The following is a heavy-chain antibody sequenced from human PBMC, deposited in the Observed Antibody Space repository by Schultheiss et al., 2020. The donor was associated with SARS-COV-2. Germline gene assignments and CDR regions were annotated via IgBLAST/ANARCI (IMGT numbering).Heavy chain of an antibody. D-gene: IGHD2-2*01. V-gene: IGHV4-31*03. Sequence: SQTLSLTCTVSGGSISSGGYYWSWIRQHPGKGLEWIGYIYYSGSTYYNPSLKSRVTISVDTSKNQFSLKLSSVTAADTAVYYCARRPAAWYCSSNSCGEDYWGQGTLVTVSS. CDR2: IYYSGST. CDR1: GGSISSGGYY. CDR3: ARRPAAWYCSSNSCGEDY. J-gene: IGHJ4*02.